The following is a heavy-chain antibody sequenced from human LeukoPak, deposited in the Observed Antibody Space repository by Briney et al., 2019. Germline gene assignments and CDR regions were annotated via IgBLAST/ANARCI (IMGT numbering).Heavy chain of an antibody. Sequence: SVKVSCKASGYTFTGYYIHWVRQAPGQGLEWMGGIIPIFGTANYAQKFQGRVTITADKSTSTAYMELSSLRSEDTAVYYCASDFNGLGIKFDYWGQGTLVTVSS. J-gene: IGHJ4*02. CDR1: GYTFTGYY. CDR3: ASDFNGLGIKFDY. V-gene: IGHV1-69*06. CDR2: IIPIFGTA. D-gene: IGHD3-3*02.